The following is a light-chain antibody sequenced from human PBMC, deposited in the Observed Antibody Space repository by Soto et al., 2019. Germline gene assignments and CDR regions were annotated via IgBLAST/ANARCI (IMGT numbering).Light chain of an antibody. J-gene: IGKJ1*01. Sequence: TVLRHCPGTRSLPPLERGALSCMSSQSVSSNYVAWYQQKPGQAPRLLISGASNRATGTPDRFRGSGSGTDFTLTITRLEPEDFAVYYCPQYGSAPWTFGQGTKVDIK. CDR3: PQYGSAPWT. CDR2: GAS. V-gene: IGKV3-20*01. CDR1: QSVSSNY.